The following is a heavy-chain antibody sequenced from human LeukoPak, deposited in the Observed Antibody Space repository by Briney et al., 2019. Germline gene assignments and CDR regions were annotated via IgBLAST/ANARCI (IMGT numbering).Heavy chain of an antibody. CDR2: IDPGDADT. V-gene: IGHV5-51*01. CDR3: ARLKFRLAAAGPSRDYYSYGMDV. Sequence: GGSWQISWQGSGSIFISYWIGGLGRLPGKGLEGRGIIDPGDADTRYSPSFQRQVTISAHQSIRTAYLQWSSLKPSDTAMYYCARLKFRLAAAGPSRDYYSYGMDVWGQGTTVTVSS. J-gene: IGHJ6*02. D-gene: IGHD6-13*01. CDR1: GSIFISYW.